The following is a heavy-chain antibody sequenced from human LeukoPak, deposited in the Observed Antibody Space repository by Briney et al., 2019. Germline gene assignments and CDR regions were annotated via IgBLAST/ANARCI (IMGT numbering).Heavy chain of an antibody. Sequence: PGGSLRLSCAASGFTFSSYAMHWVRQAPGKGLEWVAVISYDGSNKYYADSVKGRFTISRDNSKNTLYLQMNSLRAEDTAVYYCARAFPRITMIVRNAFDIWGQGTMVTVSS. D-gene: IGHD3-22*01. V-gene: IGHV3-30-3*01. CDR2: ISYDGSNK. CDR3: ARAFPRITMIVRNAFDI. CDR1: GFTFSSYA. J-gene: IGHJ3*02.